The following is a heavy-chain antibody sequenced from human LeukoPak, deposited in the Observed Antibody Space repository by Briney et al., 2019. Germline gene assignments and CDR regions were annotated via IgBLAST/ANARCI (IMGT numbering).Heavy chain of an antibody. Sequence: PGGSLRLSCEASGFTFSSYGMHWVRQAPGGGLEWVAVISYGGSDKKYGDSAKGRFTISRDNSKNTLYLQMNSLRAEDTAVYYCTRGGRSFGGMDVWGQGTTVTVSS. J-gene: IGHJ6*02. CDR1: GFTFSSYG. D-gene: IGHD2-15*01. V-gene: IGHV3-30*03. CDR2: ISYGGSDK. CDR3: TRGGRSFGGMDV.